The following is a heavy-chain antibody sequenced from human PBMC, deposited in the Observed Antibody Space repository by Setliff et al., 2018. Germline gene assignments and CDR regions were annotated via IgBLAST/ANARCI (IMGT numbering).Heavy chain of an antibody. J-gene: IGHJ5*02. CDR1: GFSLNTTGEG. CDR2: VYWDGDQ. Sequence: SGPTLVNPTQTLTLTCTFSGFSLNTTGEGVGWIRQPPGKALEWLALVYWDGDQRYSPSLNSRLSITKDSSKSQVFLTMTNMDPVDTATYYCALRRGNEWHLVRWFDPWGPGTLVTVSS. D-gene: IGHD6-6*01. CDR3: ALRRGNEWHLVRWFDP. V-gene: IGHV2-5*02.